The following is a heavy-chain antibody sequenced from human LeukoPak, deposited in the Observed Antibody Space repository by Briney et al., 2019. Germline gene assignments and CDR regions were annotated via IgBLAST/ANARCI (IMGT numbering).Heavy chain of an antibody. V-gene: IGHV3-23*01. Sequence: GGSLRLSCAGSGFTFRTYAMSWVRQAPGKGLEWVSAISGSGGSTYYADSVKGRFTISRDNSKNTLYLQMNSLRAEDTAVYYCAKEGASGSFDYWGQGTLVTVSS. CDR2: ISGSGGST. CDR3: AKEGASGSFDY. J-gene: IGHJ4*02. D-gene: IGHD5-12*01. CDR1: GFTFRTYA.